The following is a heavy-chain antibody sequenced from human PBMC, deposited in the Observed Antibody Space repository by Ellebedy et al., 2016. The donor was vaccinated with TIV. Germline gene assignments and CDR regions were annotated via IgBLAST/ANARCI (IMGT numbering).Heavy chain of an antibody. CDR1: GFNFGSYA. D-gene: IGHD3-16*01. CDR2: IRSQAYGATA. J-gene: IGHJ4*02. CDR3: TRENGDSWSFGGGGEF. Sequence: GGSLRLSXTASGFNFGSYAMSWFRQAPGKGLEWIGFIRSQAYGATAEYAASVKGRFSISRDDSKSIAYLQMNSLRTEDTAVYFCTRENGDSWSFGGGGEFWGQGTQVAVSS. V-gene: IGHV3-49*03.